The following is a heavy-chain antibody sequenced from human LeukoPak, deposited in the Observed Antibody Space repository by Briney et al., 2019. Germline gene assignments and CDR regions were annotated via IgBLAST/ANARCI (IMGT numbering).Heavy chain of an antibody. CDR3: ARLGSTDAFDI. V-gene: IGHV4-34*01. Sequence: SETLSLTCAVYGGSFSGYYWNWIRQPPGKGLEWLGEVNHSGSTNYNPSLKSRVTISVDTSKNQFSLKLSSVTAADTAVYYCARLGSTDAFDIWGQGTMVTVSS. CDR1: GGSFSGYY. J-gene: IGHJ3*02. CDR2: VNHSGST. D-gene: IGHD7-27*01.